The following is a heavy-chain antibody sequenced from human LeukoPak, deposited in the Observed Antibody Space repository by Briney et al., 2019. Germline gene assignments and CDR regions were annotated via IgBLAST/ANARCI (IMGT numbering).Heavy chain of an antibody. CDR2: IYSGGNT. CDR1: GFIVSNNY. Sequence: GGSLRLSCVASGFIVSNNYMNWVRQAPGKGLEWVSIIYSGGNTDYADSVRGRFTISRDNSKNTLYLQMNSLRAEDTAVYYCAKGRYESSGFNWAAWGQGTLVTVSS. J-gene: IGHJ4*02. D-gene: IGHD3-22*01. V-gene: IGHV3-53*01. CDR3: AKGRYESSGFNWAA.